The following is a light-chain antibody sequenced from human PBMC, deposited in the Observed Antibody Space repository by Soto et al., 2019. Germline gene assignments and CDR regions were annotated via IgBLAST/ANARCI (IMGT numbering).Light chain of an antibody. Sequence: QSVLTQPASVSGSPGQSITISCTGTRSDIGDYKSVSWYQQQLGKAPKLMIYDVSNRPSGVSNRFSGSKSGNTASLTISGLQAEDEDDYYCSSYTSGSTLVVFGGGTKLTVL. CDR2: DVS. V-gene: IGLV2-14*03. CDR3: SSYTSGSTLVV. CDR1: RSDIGDYKS. J-gene: IGLJ2*01.